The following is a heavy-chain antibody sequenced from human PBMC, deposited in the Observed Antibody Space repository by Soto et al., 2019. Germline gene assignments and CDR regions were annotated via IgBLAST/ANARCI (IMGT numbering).Heavy chain of an antibody. V-gene: IGHV3-23*01. Sequence: EVQLLESGGGLVQPGGSLRLSCAASGFTFSSYAMSWVRQAPGKGLEWVSAISGSGGSTYYADSVKGRFTISRDNSKNTLYLQRNSLRAEDTAVYYCATTPAGYSSSWYYQYGMDVWGQGTTVTVSS. CDR3: ATTPAGYSSSWYYQYGMDV. J-gene: IGHJ6*02. D-gene: IGHD6-13*01. CDR2: ISGSGGST. CDR1: GFTFSSYA.